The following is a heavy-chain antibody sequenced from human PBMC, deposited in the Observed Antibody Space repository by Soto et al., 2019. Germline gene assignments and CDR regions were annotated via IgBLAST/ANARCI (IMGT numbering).Heavy chain of an antibody. D-gene: IGHD6-13*01. CDR1: GFTFSSYE. Sequence: GSLRLSCAASGFTFSSYEINWVRQAPGKGLEWVSYISSSGSTIYYADSVKGRFTISRDNAKNSLYLQMNSLRAEDTAVYYCAREVAALGNYFDYWGQGTLVTVSS. CDR3: AREVAALGNYFDY. CDR2: ISSSGSTI. J-gene: IGHJ4*02. V-gene: IGHV3-48*03.